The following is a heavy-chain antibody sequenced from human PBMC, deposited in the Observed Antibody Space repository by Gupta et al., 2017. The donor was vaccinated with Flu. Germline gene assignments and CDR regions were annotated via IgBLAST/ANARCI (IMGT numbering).Heavy chain of an antibody. D-gene: IGHD3-10*01. CDR3: TTDSSGGITFDI. Sequence: EGQLVESGGGLVKPGGSLRLSCAASGFSFSYAYMNWVRQAPGKGLEWVGRLKSEADGGTADYAAPVKGRFTISRDDSKNTLWLQMNSLRTEDTAVYDGTTDSSGGITFDIWGQGTPVTVSA. V-gene: IGHV3-15*01. J-gene: IGHJ3*02. CDR1: GFSFSYAY. CDR2: LKSEADGGTA.